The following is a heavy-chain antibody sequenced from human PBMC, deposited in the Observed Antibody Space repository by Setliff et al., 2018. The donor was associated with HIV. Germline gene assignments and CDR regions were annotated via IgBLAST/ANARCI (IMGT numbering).Heavy chain of an antibody. CDR2: IYYTGNT. CDR3: ARVPRITTLRNAFDI. J-gene: IGHJ3*02. Sequence: SETLSLTCTVSGDSISGGGYSWSWVRQHPGKGLEWIGYIYYTGNTYYNPSLKSRITISIDTSKNQFSLNLNSVTAADTAVYYCARVPRITTLRNAFDIWGQGTMVTVSS. D-gene: IGHD3-10*01. V-gene: IGHV4-31*03. CDR1: GDSISGGGYS.